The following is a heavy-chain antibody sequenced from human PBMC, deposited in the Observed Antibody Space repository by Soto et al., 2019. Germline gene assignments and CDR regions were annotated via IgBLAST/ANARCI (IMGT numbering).Heavy chain of an antibody. CDR3: ARVGDSRITIFGVVPLFGMDA. CDR1: GFTFSSYA. Sequence: WSLRLSCAASGFTFSSYAMHWVRQAPGKGLEWVAVISYDGSNKYYADSVKGRFTISRDNSKNTLYLQMNSLRAEDTAVYYCARVGDSRITIFGVVPLFGMDAWGQGTTVTVSS. D-gene: IGHD3-3*01. V-gene: IGHV3-30-3*01. J-gene: IGHJ6*02. CDR2: ISYDGSNK.